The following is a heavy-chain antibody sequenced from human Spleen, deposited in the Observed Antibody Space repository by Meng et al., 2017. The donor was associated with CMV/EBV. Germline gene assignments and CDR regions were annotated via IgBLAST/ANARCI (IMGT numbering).Heavy chain of an antibody. CDR1: GFSFGAYS. CDR3: AKDGVGRGGSYSPDY. J-gene: IGHJ4*02. CDR2: IGSRSTYI. Sequence: GGSLRLSCAASGFSFGAYSMNWVRQAPGKGLECVSSIGSRSTYIYYADSVKGRFTISRDNAKNSLYLQMNSLRVEDTAVYYCAKDGVGRGGSYSPDYWGQGTLVTVSS. V-gene: IGHV3-21*01. D-gene: IGHD1-26*01.